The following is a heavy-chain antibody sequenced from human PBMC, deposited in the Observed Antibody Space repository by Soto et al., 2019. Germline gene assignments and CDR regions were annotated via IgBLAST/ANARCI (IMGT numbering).Heavy chain of an antibody. CDR2: NYYSGIT. CDR1: GGSISSGGYY. Sequence: QVQLQESGPGLVKPSQTLSLTCTVSGGSISSGGYYWTWIRQHPGKGLEWIGYNYYSGITYYNPSLKSRVTXSXAXSXXQCSLKLSSVTAADTAVYYCARGSSIAGLYYGMDVWGQGTTVTVSS. V-gene: IGHV4-31*03. CDR3: ARGSSIAGLYYGMDV. D-gene: IGHD6-6*01. J-gene: IGHJ6*02.